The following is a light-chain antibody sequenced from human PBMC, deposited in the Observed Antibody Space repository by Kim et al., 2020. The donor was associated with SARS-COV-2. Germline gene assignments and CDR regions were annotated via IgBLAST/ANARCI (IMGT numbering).Light chain of an antibody. CDR3: QKYDSAPWT. CDR1: QGVSNH. J-gene: IGKJ1*01. V-gene: IGKV1-27*01. CDR2: DAS. Sequence: ASVGDGVTTTCRASQGVSNHVAWYQQKPGKVPQVLIYDASALQSGVPSRFSGSRSGTDFTLTISSLQPEDVATYYCQKYDSAPWTFGQGTKVDIK.